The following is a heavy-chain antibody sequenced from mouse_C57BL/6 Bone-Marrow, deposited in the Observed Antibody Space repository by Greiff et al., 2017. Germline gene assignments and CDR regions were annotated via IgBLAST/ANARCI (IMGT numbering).Heavy chain of an antibody. J-gene: IGHJ4*01. CDR3: ARHEAGGDAMDY. Sequence: EVKVVESGGGLVQPGESLKLSCESNEYEFPSHDMSWVRKTPEKRLELVAAINSDGGSTYYPDTMERRFIIARDNTKKTLYLQMSSLRSEDTALYYCARHEAGGDAMDYWGQGTSVTVSS. CDR2: INSDGGST. V-gene: IGHV5-2*01. CDR1: EYEFPSHD.